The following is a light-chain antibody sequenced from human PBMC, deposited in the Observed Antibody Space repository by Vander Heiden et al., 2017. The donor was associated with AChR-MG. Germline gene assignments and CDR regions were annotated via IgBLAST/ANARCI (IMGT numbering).Light chain of an antibody. J-gene: IGKJ2*01. Sequence: IVLTQSPATLSLSPGERATLSCRASQSVGTYLAWYQQKPGQAPRLLIYDASDRATGIPDRFSGSGSGTDFTLTISSLEPDDFAVYYCQQRSSSYTFGQGTKLEIK. CDR1: QSVGTY. CDR2: DAS. CDR3: QQRSSSYT. V-gene: IGKV3-11*01.